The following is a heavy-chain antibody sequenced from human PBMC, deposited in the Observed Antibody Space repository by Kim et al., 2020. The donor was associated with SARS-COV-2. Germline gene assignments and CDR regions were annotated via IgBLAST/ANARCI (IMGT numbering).Heavy chain of an antibody. V-gene: IGHV3-9*01. Sequence: GGSLRLSCAASGFTFDDYAMHWVRQAPGKGLEWVSGISWNSGSIGYADSVKGRFTISRDNAKNSLYLQMNSLRAEDTALYYCAKGLHLAYGDYGPDAFDIWGQGTMVTVSS. D-gene: IGHD4-17*01. CDR1: GFTFDDYA. J-gene: IGHJ3*02. CDR2: ISWNSGSI. CDR3: AKGLHLAYGDYGPDAFDI.